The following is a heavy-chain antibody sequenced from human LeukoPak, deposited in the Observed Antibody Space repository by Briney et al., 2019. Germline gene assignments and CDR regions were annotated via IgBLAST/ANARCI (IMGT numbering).Heavy chain of an antibody. Sequence: ASVKVSCKASGYTFTSYAMNWVRQAPGQGLEWMGWINTNTGNPTYAQGFTGRFVFSLDTSVNTAYLQISSLKAEDTAVYYCARDRIQLWGPDYYGMDVWGQGTTVTVSS. CDR2: INTNTGNP. D-gene: IGHD5-18*01. CDR3: ARDRIQLWGPDYYGMDV. J-gene: IGHJ6*02. V-gene: IGHV7-4-1*02. CDR1: GYTFTSYA.